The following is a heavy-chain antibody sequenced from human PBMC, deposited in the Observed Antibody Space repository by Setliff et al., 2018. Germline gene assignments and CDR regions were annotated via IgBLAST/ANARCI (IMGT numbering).Heavy chain of an antibody. V-gene: IGHV4-31*03. CDR1: GGSISSGGYY. D-gene: IGHD3-3*01. J-gene: IGHJ6*03. Sequence: TLSLTCTVSGGSISSGGYYWSWIRQHPGKGLAWIGYIYYSGSTYYNPSLKSRVTISVDTSKNQFSLKLSSVTAADTAVYYCARAIGPTSQLLLEWFPHYYYYYYMDVWGKGTTVTVSS. CDR2: IYYSGST. CDR3: ARAIGPTSQLLLEWFPHYYYYYYMDV.